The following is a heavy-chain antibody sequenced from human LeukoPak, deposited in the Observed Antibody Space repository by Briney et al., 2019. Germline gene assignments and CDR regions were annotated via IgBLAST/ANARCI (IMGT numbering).Heavy chain of an antibody. J-gene: IGHJ4*02. CDR2: ISWNSGSI. CDR1: GFTFDDYA. V-gene: IGHV3-9*01. D-gene: IGHD6-19*01. Sequence: GGSLRLSCAASGFTFDDYAMHWVRQAPGKGLEWVSGISWNSGSIGYADSVKGRFTISRDNAKNSLYLQMNSLRAEDTALYYCAKDMGQWLDPPFDYWGQGTLVTVSS. CDR3: AKDMGQWLDPPFDY.